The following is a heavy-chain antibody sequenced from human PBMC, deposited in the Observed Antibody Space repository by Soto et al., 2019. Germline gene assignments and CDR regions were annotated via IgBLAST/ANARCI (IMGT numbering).Heavy chain of an antibody. CDR3: ARTRLYYDSSGYYYAFGY. J-gene: IGHJ4*02. Sequence: SVKVSCKASGGTFSSYAISWVRQAPGQGLEWMGGIIPIFGTANYAQKFQGRVTITADESTSTAYMELSSLRSEDTAVYYCARTRLYYDSSGYYYAFGYWGQGTLVTVS. CDR2: IIPIFGTA. D-gene: IGHD3-22*01. V-gene: IGHV1-69*13. CDR1: GGTFSSYA.